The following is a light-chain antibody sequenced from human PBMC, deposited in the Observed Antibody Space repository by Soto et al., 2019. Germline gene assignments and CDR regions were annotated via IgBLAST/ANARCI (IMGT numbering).Light chain of an antibody. Sequence: PQSSATLSVSPAERATLHCRASQSVNSNLAWYQQTPGQAPRLLIYGASTRATGIPARFSGSGSGTEFTLTISSLQSEDFAVYYCQQYNNWPPITFGQGTRLEIK. CDR2: GAS. J-gene: IGKJ5*01. V-gene: IGKV3-15*01. CDR1: QSVNSN. CDR3: QQYNNWPPIT.